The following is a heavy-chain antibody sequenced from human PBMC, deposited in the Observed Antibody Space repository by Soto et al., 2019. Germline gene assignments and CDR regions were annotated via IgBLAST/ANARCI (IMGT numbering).Heavy chain of an antibody. CDR3: AKDSDQLLFDYYYYGMDV. J-gene: IGHJ6*02. CDR2: VSYDGSFK. V-gene: IGHV3-30*18. CDR1: GFTCSKFG. Sequence: GGSLRLSCEASGFTCSKFGIHWVRQAPGKGLEWVAVVSYDGSFKYYADSVKGRFTISRDNSKNTLYLQMNSLRPEGTALYYCAKDSDQLLFDYYYYGMDVWGQGTTVTVSS. D-gene: IGHD2-2*01.